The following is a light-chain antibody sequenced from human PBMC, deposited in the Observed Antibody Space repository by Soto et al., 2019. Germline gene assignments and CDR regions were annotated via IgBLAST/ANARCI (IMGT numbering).Light chain of an antibody. CDR2: KAS. J-gene: IGKJ1*01. CDR1: QSISNW. CDR3: QHYYDYSWT. V-gene: IGKV1-5*03. Sequence: DIQMTQSPSTLSASVGDRVTITCRASQSISNWLAWFQQKPGKAPKLMIYKASNLESGVPSTFSGSASGTEFTLIISSLQTDEFATYYCQHYYDYSWTFGQGTTVEIQ.